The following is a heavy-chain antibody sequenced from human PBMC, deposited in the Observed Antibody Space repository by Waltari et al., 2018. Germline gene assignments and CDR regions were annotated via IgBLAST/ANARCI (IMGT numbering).Heavy chain of an antibody. V-gene: IGHV4-34*01. J-gene: IGHJ4*02. CDR1: GGSFSGYS. CDR2: INHSGST. D-gene: IGHD3-22*01. CDR3: ARANHYYDSSGYGY. Sequence: QVQLQQWGAGLLKPSETLSLTCAVYGGSFSGYSWSWIRQPPGKGLEWIGEINHSGSTNYNPSLKSRVTISVDTSKNQFSLKLSSVTAADTAVYYCARANHYYDSSGYGYWGQGTLVTVSS.